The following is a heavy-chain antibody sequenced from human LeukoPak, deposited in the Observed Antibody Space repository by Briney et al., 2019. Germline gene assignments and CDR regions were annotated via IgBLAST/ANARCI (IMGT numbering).Heavy chain of an antibody. CDR1: GFTFSSYG. D-gene: IGHD3-22*01. CDR3: ARDWGPYYYDSSGCLDY. Sequence: GGSLRLSCAASGFTFSSYGMSWVRQAPGKGLEWVSAISGSGGSTYYADSVKGRFTISRDNSKNTLYLQMNSLRAEDTAVYYCARDWGPYYYDSSGCLDYWGQGTLVTVSS. V-gene: IGHV3-23*01. CDR2: ISGSGGST. J-gene: IGHJ4*02.